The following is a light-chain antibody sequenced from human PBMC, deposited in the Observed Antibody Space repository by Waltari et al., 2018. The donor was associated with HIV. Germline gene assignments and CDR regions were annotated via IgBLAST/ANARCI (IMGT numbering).Light chain of an antibody. CDR1: SSNIVSTY. Sequence: QSVLTQPPSATGTPGQRVTISCSGSSSNIVSTYVHWYQQLPGTTPKLLIDRNNQLPAEAPARFDDSKSGTSASLAVRVLGSEDEGDYDCAAWDDSLGGRGLFGGGTRLTVL. J-gene: IGLJ3*02. CDR2: RNN. V-gene: IGLV1-47*01. CDR3: AAWDDSLGGRGL.